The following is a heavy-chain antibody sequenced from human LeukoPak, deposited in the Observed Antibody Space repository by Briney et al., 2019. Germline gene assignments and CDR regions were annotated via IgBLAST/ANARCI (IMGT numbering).Heavy chain of an antibody. V-gene: IGHV4-4*07. CDR2: IYTSGST. CDR3: ARNYDFWSGYLDY. CDR1: GDSISNYY. J-gene: IGHJ4*02. D-gene: IGHD3-3*01. Sequence: SETLSLTCTVSGDSISNYYWSWIRQPAGKGLEWIGRIYTSGSTNYNPSLKSRVTMSVDTSKNQFSLKLSSVTAADTAVYYCARNYDFWSGYLDYWAREPWSPSPQ.